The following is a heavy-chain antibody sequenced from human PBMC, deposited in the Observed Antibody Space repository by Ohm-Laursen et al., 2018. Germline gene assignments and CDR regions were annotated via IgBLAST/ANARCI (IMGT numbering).Heavy chain of an antibody. Sequence: SETLSLTCTVSGGSISSYYWSWIRQPPGKGLEWIGEINHSGSTNYNPSLKSRATISVDTSKNQFYLKLSSVTAADTAVYYCARVKQWLIYAFDIWGQGTMVTVSS. D-gene: IGHD6-19*01. J-gene: IGHJ3*02. CDR2: INHSGST. CDR3: ARVKQWLIYAFDI. V-gene: IGHV4-34*01. CDR1: GGSISSYY.